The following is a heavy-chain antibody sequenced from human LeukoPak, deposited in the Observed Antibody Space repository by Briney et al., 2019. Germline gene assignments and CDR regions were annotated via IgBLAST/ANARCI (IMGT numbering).Heavy chain of an antibody. CDR1: GFTFSSYE. D-gene: IGHD3-16*01. J-gene: IGHJ6*03. Sequence: GGSLRLSCAASGFTFSSYEMNWVRQAPGKGLGWVSYISSSGSTIYYADSVKGRFTISRDNSKNTLYLQMNSLRAEDTALYYCAKDGSWGDYYFYFYIDVWGKGTTVTVSS. V-gene: IGHV3-48*03. CDR2: ISSSGSTI. CDR3: AKDGSWGDYYFYFYIDV.